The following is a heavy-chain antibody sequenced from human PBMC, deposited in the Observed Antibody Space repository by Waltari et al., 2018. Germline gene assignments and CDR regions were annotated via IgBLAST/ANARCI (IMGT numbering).Heavy chain of an antibody. J-gene: IGHJ4*02. CDR2: IKQDGCEK. CDR3: ATSGWYCFDY. D-gene: IGHD6-19*01. Sequence: EVQLVKSGGSLVQPGGSLRLSCAAAGFTLSSVWMNWDRQTPGEGLEWGAGIKQDGCEKYYADSVKGRFTISGDNAKNSLYLQMNSLRAEDTAVYYCATSGWYCFDYWGQGTLVTVSS. CDR1: GFTLSSVW. V-gene: IGHV3-7*01.